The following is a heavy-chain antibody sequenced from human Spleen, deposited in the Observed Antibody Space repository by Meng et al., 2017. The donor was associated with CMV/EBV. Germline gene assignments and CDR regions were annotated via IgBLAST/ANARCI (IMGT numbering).Heavy chain of an antibody. Sequence: ASVKVSCKASGYTFTSYGISWVRQAPGQGLEWMGWMNPNSDATKYPQKFQGRVTMTRDTSVSTAYMELRSLRSDDAAVYYCARDRYDWNSGTMDVWGQGTAVTSP. CDR3: ARDRYDWNSGTMDV. D-gene: IGHD1-7*01. J-gene: IGHJ6*02. CDR1: GYTFTSYG. CDR2: MNPNSDAT. V-gene: IGHV1-2*02.